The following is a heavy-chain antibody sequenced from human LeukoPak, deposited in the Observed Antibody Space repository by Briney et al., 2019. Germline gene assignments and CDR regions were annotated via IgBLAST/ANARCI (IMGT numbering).Heavy chain of an antibody. V-gene: IGHV4-59*01. J-gene: IGHJ6*02. Sequence: SETLSLTCTVSGGSISSYYWSWIRQPPGKGLESIGYIYYSGSTNYNPSLKSRVTISVDTSKNQFSLKLSSVTAADTAVYYCARDRTVTQDYYYYGMDVWGQGTTVTVSS. CDR2: IYYSGST. CDR3: ARDRTVTQDYYYYGMDV. CDR1: GGSISSYY. D-gene: IGHD4-17*01.